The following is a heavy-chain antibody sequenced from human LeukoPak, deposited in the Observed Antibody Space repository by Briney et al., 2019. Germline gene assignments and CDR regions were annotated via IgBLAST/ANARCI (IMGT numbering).Heavy chain of an antibody. D-gene: IGHD3-9*01. Sequence: GGSLRLSCAASGFTFSSYDMHWVRQATGKGLECVSAIGTAGDTYYPGSVKGRFTITRENAKNSLYLQMNSLRAGDTAVYYCARGGSTGDAFDIWGQGTMVTVSS. CDR2: IGTAGDT. J-gene: IGHJ3*02. CDR1: GFTFSSYD. V-gene: IGHV3-13*01. CDR3: ARGGSTGDAFDI.